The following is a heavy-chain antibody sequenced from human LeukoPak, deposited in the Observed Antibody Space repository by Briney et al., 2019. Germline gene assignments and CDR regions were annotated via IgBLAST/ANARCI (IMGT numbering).Heavy chain of an antibody. Sequence: QPGGSLRLSCAASGFTFSSYAMSWVRQAPGKGLEWVSAISGSGGSTYYADSVKGRFTISRDNSKNTLYLQMNSLRAEDTAVYYCAGYFDWLLDALMSPFDYWGQGTLVTVSS. CDR1: GFTFSSYA. CDR2: ISGSGGST. D-gene: IGHD3-9*01. J-gene: IGHJ4*02. CDR3: AGYFDWLLDALMSPFDY. V-gene: IGHV3-23*01.